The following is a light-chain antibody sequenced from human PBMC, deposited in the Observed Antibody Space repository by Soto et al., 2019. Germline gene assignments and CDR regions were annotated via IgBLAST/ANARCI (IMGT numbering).Light chain of an antibody. J-gene: IGKJ1*01. CDR3: QQYGANSPWT. V-gene: IGKV1-5*03. CDR2: KAS. Sequence: DIQVTQSPSTLSASVGDRVTINCRASQNINDWLAWYQQKSGKAPKVLIYKASSLESGVPSRFSGSGSGTEFTLTISNLQTEDFATYYCQQYGANSPWTFGQGTKVEIK. CDR1: QNINDW.